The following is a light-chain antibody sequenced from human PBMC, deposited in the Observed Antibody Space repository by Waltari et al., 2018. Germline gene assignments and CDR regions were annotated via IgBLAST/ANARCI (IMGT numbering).Light chain of an antibody. J-gene: IGLJ3*02. V-gene: IGLV2-14*03. Sequence: QSALTQPASVSGSLGQWITISCTGPSSAVGAYDYVSWYQQHTGKATKVMIYDVSKRPSAVSNRFSGYKSGNTASLTISGLQAEDEAEYYCCSYAGTITPGVFGGGTKLTVL. CDR2: DVS. CDR3: CSYAGTITPGV. CDR1: SSAVGAYDY.